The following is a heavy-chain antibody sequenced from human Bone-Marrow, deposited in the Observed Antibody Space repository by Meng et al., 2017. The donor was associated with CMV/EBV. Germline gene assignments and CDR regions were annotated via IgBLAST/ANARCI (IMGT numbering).Heavy chain of an antibody. Sequence: GGSLRLSCAASGFTFSSYSMNWVRQAPGKGLEWVGFIRSKAYGGTTEYAASVKGRFTILRDDSKSIAYLQMNSLKTEDTGAYFCTRVVVPAAIVGFDYWGQGTLVTVSS. CDR3: TRVVVPAAIVGFDY. V-gene: IGHV3-49*04. CDR2: IRSKAYGGTT. D-gene: IGHD2-2*02. J-gene: IGHJ4*02. CDR1: GFTFSSYS.